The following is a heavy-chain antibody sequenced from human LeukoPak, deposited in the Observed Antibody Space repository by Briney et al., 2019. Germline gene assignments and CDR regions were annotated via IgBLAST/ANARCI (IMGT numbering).Heavy chain of an antibody. CDR2: IYYSGST. J-gene: IGHJ6*03. D-gene: IGHD6-13*01. CDR3: ARAQQQLVRGYYYYMDV. CDR1: GGSISSHF. V-gene: IGHV4-59*11. Sequence: SETLSLTCTVSGGSISSHFWSWIRQPPGKGLEWIGYIYYSGSTNYNPSLKSRVTISVDTSKSQFSLELSSVTPADTAVYYCARAQQQLVRGYYYYMDVWGKGTTVTVSS.